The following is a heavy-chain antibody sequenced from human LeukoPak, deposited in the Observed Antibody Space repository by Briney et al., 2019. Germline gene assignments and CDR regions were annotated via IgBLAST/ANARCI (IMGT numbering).Heavy chain of an antibody. D-gene: IGHD6-19*01. CDR1: GYSFTNYW. CDR3: ARRSSGWYQDY. Sequence: GESLKISCKGSGYSFTNYWIGWVRQLPGKGLEWMGIIYPGDSDTRYSPSFQGQVTISADKSISTAYLQWSSLKASDTAIYYCARRSSGWYQDYWGQGTLVTVSS. J-gene: IGHJ4*02. V-gene: IGHV5-51*01. CDR2: IYPGDSDT.